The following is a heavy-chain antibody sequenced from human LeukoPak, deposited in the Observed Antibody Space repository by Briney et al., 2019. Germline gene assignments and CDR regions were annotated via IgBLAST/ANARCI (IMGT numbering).Heavy chain of an antibody. CDR1: GGSFSGYY. D-gene: IGHD4-17*01. V-gene: IGHV4-34*01. CDR2: INHSGST. Sequence: PSETLSLTCAVYGGSFSGYYWSWIRQPPGKGLEWIGEINHSGSTNYNPSLKSRVTISVDTSKNQFSLKLSSVTAADTAVYYCASTVTTMGFDLWGRGTLVTVSS. CDR3: ASTVTTMGFDL. J-gene: IGHJ2*01.